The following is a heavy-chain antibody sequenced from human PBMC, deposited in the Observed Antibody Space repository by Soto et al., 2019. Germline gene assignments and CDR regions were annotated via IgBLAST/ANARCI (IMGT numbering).Heavy chain of an antibody. Sequence: SETLSLTCAVYGGSFSGYYWSWIRQPPGKGLEWIGEINHSGSTNYNPSLKSRVTISVDTSKNQFSLKLSSVTAADTAVYYCARRGLGAAVAGYDYWGQGTLVTVSS. V-gene: IGHV4-34*01. CDR2: INHSGST. J-gene: IGHJ4*02. CDR1: GGSFSGYY. D-gene: IGHD6-19*01. CDR3: ARRGLGAAVAGYDY.